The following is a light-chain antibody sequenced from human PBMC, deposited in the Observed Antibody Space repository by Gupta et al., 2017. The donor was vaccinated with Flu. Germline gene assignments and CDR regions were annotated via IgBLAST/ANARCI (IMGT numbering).Light chain of an antibody. J-gene: IGLJ3*02. CDR3: AAWDDSLTALSADGSLTGLWV. CDR2: NDN. V-gene: IGLV1-44*01. Sequence: SWYQHLPGTAPRLLIYNDNQRPSGVHDRFSGSKSGTSASLAIGGLQSEDEADYYCAAWDDSLTALSADGSLTGLWVFGGGTKLSVL.